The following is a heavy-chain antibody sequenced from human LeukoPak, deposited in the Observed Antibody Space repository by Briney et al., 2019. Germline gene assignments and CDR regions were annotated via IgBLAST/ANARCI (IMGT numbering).Heavy chain of an antibody. V-gene: IGHV3-9*01. Sequence: GGSLRLSCAASGFTFDDYAMHWVRQAPGKGLEWVSGISWNSGSIGYADSVKGRFTISRDNAKNSLYLQMNSLRAEDTALYYCAKDTGSLSGAFDIWGQGTMVTVSS. CDR2: ISWNSGSI. CDR3: AKDTGSLSGAFDI. D-gene: IGHD6-19*01. CDR1: GFTFDDYA. J-gene: IGHJ3*02.